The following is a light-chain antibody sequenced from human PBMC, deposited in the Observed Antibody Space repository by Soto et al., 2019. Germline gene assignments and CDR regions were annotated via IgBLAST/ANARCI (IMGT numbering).Light chain of an antibody. J-gene: IGLJ2*01. V-gene: IGLV2-14*01. Sequence: QSALTQPASVSGSPGQSITISCTGSSSDVGGYNHVSWYQQHPGKAPKLMIYEVSNRPSGVSNRFSGSKSGNTASLTISGLQAEDEADYYCSSYKTSTTRIICGGGTKVTVL. CDR3: SSYKTSTTRII. CDR1: SSDVGGYNH. CDR2: EVS.